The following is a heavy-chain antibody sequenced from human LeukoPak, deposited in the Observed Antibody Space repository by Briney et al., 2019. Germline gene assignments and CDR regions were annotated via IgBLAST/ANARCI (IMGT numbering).Heavy chain of an antibody. D-gene: IGHD3-22*01. Sequence: ASVKVSCKASGYIFTNHWMHWVRQAPGQGLEWMGVINPSGRRSLYAQKFQGRVTMTRDTSTSTDYMELTSLKSEDTAVYYCARDNSDGSDHYWWVDSWGQGTLVTVSS. V-gene: IGHV1-46*01. CDR2: INPSGRRS. J-gene: IGHJ5*01. CDR1: GYIFTNHW. CDR3: ARDNSDGSDHYWWVDS.